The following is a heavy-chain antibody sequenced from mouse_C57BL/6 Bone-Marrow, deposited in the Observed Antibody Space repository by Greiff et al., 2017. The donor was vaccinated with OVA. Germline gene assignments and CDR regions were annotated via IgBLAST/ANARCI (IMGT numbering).Heavy chain of an antibody. Sequence: VQLQQSVAELVRPGASVKLSCTASGFNIKNTYMHWVKQRPEQGLEWIGMIDPGNGNTKYAPKFKGKATITADTSTNTDYLQLNIVTSEDTGIDYCATSYDGYPSGHCDYWGQGTTLTVSS. CDR1: GFNIKNTY. V-gene: IGHV14-3*01. CDR2: IDPGNGNT. D-gene: IGHD2-3*01. CDR3: ATSYDGYPSGHCDY. J-gene: IGHJ2*01.